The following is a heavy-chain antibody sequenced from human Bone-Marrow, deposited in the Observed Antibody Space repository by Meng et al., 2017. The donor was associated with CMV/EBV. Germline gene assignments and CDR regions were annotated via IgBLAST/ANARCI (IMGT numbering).Heavy chain of an antibody. V-gene: IGHV3-66*01. Sequence: GESLKISCAASGFTVSSNYMSWVRQAPGKGLEWVSVIYSGGSTYYADSVKGRFTISRDNSKNTLYLQMNSLRAEDTAVYYCARGVTWRYYDYVWGSYRPTNYYFDYWVQGTLVTVSS. D-gene: IGHD3-16*02. CDR1: GFTVSSNY. CDR3: ARGVTWRYYDYVWGSYRPTNYYFDY. J-gene: IGHJ4*02. CDR2: IYSGGST.